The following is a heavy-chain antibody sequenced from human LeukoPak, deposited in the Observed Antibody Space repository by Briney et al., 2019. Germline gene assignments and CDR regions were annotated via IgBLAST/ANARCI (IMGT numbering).Heavy chain of an antibody. CDR1: GFTFDDYA. CDR3: AKPASAWYDVVYMDV. CDR2: ISRDGRNT. Sequence: GGSLRLSCAASGFTFDDYAMHWVRQVPGKGLEWVSLISRDGRNTYYADSVKGRFSNSRDNNKNSLYLQMNSLKIEDTALYYCAKPASAWYDVVYMDVWGKGTKVTVSS. V-gene: IGHV3-43D*03. J-gene: IGHJ6*03. D-gene: IGHD6-19*01.